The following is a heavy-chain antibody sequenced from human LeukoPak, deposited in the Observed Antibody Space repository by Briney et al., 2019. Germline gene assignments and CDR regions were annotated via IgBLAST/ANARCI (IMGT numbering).Heavy chain of an antibody. Sequence: SETLSLTCAVYGGSFSGYYWSWIRQPPGKGLEWLGEINHSGSTNYNPSLKSRVTISVDTSKNQFSLKLSSVTAADTAVYYCAGRDGYNSRDYGGQGTLVTVSS. D-gene: IGHD5-24*01. CDR3: AGRDGYNSRDY. J-gene: IGHJ4*02. V-gene: IGHV4-34*01. CDR2: INHSGST. CDR1: GGSFSGYY.